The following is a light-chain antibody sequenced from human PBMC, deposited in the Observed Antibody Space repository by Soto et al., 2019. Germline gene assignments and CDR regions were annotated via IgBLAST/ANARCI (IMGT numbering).Light chain of an antibody. J-gene: IGLJ2*01. Sequence: QSALTQPASVSGSPGQSITISCTGTSSDVGSYNLVSWYQQLPGKAPKLTIYEVSKRPSGVSNRFSGSKSGNTASLTISGLQTEDEADYFCCSYAAITTPVIFGGGTKLTVL. V-gene: IGLV2-23*02. CDR1: SSDVGSYNL. CDR2: EVS. CDR3: CSYAAITTPVI.